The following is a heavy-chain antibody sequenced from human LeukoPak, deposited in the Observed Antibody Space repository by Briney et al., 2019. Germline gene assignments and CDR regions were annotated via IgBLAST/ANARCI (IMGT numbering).Heavy chain of an antibody. CDR2: ISSSSTTI. D-gene: IGHD3-10*01. Sequence: GGSLRLSCAASGFTFSSYSMNWVRQAPGKGLEWVSYISSSSTTIYYADSVKGRFTISRDNAKNSLYLHMNSLRDEDTAVYYCARDGMVRGVIIWDAFDIWGQGTMVTVSS. CDR3: ARDGMVRGVIIWDAFDI. J-gene: IGHJ3*02. V-gene: IGHV3-48*02. CDR1: GFTFSSYS.